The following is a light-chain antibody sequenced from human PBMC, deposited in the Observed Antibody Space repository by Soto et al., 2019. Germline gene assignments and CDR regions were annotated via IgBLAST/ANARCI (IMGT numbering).Light chain of an antibody. V-gene: IGKV2-28*01. CDR2: LGS. J-gene: IGKJ4*01. CDR3: IQALQTPFT. Sequence: DIVMTQSPLSLPVTPGEPASISCRSSQSLLHSSGRYYLDWYLQKPGQSPQLLIYLGSHRASGDPDRFRGSGSGTDFTLTISRVEAEDVGIYYCIQALQTPFTFGGGTRAEIK. CDR1: QSLLHSSGRYY.